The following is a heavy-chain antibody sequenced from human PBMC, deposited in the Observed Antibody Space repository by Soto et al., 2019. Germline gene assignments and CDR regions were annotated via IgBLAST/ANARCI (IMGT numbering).Heavy chain of an antibody. V-gene: IGHV1-2*02. CDR1: GYTFTGYY. D-gene: IGHD2-2*02. CDR3: AKGEVLGSTSCYMVTLFCYYYYGMDV. Sequence: ASVKVSCKASGYTFTGYYVLWVRQAPGQGPECMGWINPYTGGTNYAQKFQGRVTMTRDTSISTAYMELSKLISDDTAVYYCAKGEVLGSTSCYMVTLFCYYYYGMDVWGQGTTVTVSS. CDR2: INPYTGGT. J-gene: IGHJ6*02.